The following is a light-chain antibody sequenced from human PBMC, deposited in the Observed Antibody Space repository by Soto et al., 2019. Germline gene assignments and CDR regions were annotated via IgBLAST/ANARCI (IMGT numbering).Light chain of an antibody. Sequence: AIRMTQSPSSFSASTGARVTITCRASQGISSYLAWYQQKPGKAPKLLIYAAATLQRGAPSRFSASGSGTDFTLTISRLQSEEFATYYCQQYLSYPYTFGQGTKLEI. CDR2: AAA. V-gene: IGKV1-8*01. CDR1: QGISSY. J-gene: IGKJ2*01. CDR3: QQYLSYPYT.